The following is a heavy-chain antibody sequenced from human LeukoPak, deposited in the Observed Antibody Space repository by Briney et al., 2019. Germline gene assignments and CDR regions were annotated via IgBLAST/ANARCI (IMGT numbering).Heavy chain of an antibody. D-gene: IGHD1-14*01. V-gene: IGHV5-51*01. Sequence: GESLQISCKGSGYSFTSYWIGWVRQMPGKGLEWMGIIYPGDSDTRYSPSFQGQVTISADKSISTAYLQWSSLKASDTAMYYRVRHLTSHHYYYYMDVWGKGTTVTVSS. CDR3: VRHLTSHHYYYYMDV. CDR1: GYSFTSYW. CDR2: IYPGDSDT. J-gene: IGHJ6*03.